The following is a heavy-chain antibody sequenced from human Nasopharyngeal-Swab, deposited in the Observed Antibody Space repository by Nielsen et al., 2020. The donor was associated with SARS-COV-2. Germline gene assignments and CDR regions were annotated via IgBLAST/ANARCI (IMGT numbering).Heavy chain of an antibody. CDR1: GWSLNGYS. J-gene: IGHJ4*02. CDR3: ASGDVPWLGGFSRRAGDY. Sequence: SETLSLTCVVYGWSLNGYSCIWILQAPGKGLEWLGEVNLGGGTRYNPSLKSRLTISGDRSRNRFSLNLHSVTAADTAIYYCASGDVPWLGGFSRRAGDYWGQGSLVTVSA. D-gene: IGHD3-10*01. V-gene: IGHV4-34*01. CDR2: VNLGGGT.